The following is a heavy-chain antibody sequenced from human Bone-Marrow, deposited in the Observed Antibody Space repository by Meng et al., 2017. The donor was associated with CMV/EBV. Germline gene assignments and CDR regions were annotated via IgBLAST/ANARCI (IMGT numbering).Heavy chain of an antibody. J-gene: IGHJ5*02. V-gene: IGHV4-39*01. CDR1: GGSISSSSYY. D-gene: IGHD6-19*01. CDR2: IYYSGST. CDR3: ARHASGRYRGNWFDH. Sequence: GSLRPSCTVPGGSISSSSYYWGWIRQPPGKGLEWFGSIYYSGSTYYNPSLKSRVSISVETSKNQSSLKLSSVTAADTSVYYCARHASGRYRGNWFDHWGQGTLVTVSS.